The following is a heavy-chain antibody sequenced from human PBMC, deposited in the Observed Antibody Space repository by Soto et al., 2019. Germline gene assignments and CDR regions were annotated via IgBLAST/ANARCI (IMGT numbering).Heavy chain of an antibody. D-gene: IGHD6-13*01. Sequence: QVQLVQSGAEVKKPGSSVKVSCKASGGTFSSYTISWVRQAPGQGLEWMGRIIPILGIANYAQKFQGRVTMTADKSTSKAYMELSGLRSEDTAVYYCAVGAAGTLVVRFDPWGQGTLVTVSS. CDR2: IIPILGIA. CDR3: AVGAAGTLVVRFDP. J-gene: IGHJ5*02. CDR1: GGTFSSYT. V-gene: IGHV1-69*02.